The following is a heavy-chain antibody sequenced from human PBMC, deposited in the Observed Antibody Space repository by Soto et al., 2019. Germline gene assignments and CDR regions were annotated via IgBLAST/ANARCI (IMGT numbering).Heavy chain of an antibody. V-gene: IGHV4-34*01. CDR1: GGSFSGYY. CDR2: INHSGST. D-gene: IGHD3-22*01. Sequence: SSETLSLTCAVYGGSFSGYYWSWIRQPPGKGLEWIGEINHSGSTNYNPSLKSRVTISVDTSKNQFSLKLSSVTAADTAVYYCARESYDSSGYDYWGQGTLVTVSS. CDR3: ARESYDSSGYDY. J-gene: IGHJ4*02.